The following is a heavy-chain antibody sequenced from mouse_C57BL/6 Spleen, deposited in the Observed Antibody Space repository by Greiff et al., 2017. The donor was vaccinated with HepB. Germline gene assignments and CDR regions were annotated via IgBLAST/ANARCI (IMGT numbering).Heavy chain of an antibody. D-gene: IGHD2-12*01. J-gene: IGHJ2*01. CDR3: APLRKGYYFGD. Sequence: QVQLQQSGAELVKPGASVKLSCKASGYTFTSYWMHWVKQRPGQGLEWIGMIHPNSGSTNYNEKFKSKATLTVDKSSSTAYMQLSSLTSEDSAVYYCAPLRKGYYFGDWGQGTTLTVSS. CDR2: IHPNSGST. CDR1: GYTFTSYW. V-gene: IGHV1-64*01.